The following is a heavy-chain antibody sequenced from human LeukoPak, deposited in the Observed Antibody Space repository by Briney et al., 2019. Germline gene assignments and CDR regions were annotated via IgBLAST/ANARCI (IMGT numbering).Heavy chain of an antibody. Sequence: GGSLRLSCAASGFTFSNYWVSWFRQAPGQGLEWVASIKQDGSERYYVDSVKGRFTISRDNAKNSLFLQLSSLRVEDTAVYCCARGSMHIYHLYTDYWGQGTLVTVSS. V-gene: IGHV3-7*01. D-gene: IGHD3-16*02. CDR2: IKQDGSER. CDR1: GFTFSNYW. J-gene: IGHJ4*02. CDR3: ARGSMHIYHLYTDY.